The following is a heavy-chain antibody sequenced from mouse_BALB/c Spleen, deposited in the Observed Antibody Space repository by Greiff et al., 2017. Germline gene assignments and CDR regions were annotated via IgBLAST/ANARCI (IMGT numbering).Heavy chain of an antibody. D-gene: IGHD2-10*01. CDR2: INSNGGST. J-gene: IGHJ1*01. CDR3: TRDQSLLPYWYFDV. V-gene: IGHV5-6-3*01. CDR1: GFTFSSYG. Sequence: DVKLVESGGGLVQPGGSLKLSCAASGFTFSSYGMSWVRQTPDKSLELVATINSNGGSTYYPDSVKGRFISSRDNAKNTLYLQMSSLKSEKTAMYYCTRDQSLLPYWYFDVWGAGTTVTVSS.